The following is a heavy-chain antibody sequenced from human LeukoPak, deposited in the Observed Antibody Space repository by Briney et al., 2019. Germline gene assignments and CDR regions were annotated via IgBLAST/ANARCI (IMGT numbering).Heavy chain of an antibody. Sequence: PGGSLRLSCAASGLPFSSYGVHWVRQAPGKGLEWVARLVYDARSDYANSVKGRFSISRDDSKNTLFLDMSNLRVEDTALYYCARDLSAAFDFWGQGVLVTVSS. CDR2: LVYDARS. CDR3: ARDLSAAFDF. J-gene: IGHJ4*02. V-gene: IGHV3-33*01. D-gene: IGHD6-19*01. CDR1: GLPFSSYG.